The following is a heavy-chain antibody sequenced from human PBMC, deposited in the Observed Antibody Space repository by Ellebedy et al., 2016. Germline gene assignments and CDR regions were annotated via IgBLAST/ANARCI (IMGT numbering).Heavy chain of an antibody. Sequence: SETLSLTXTVSGDSISNYYWSWIRQPAGKGLEWIGRIYSSGSTNYNPSLKSRVTMSIDTSKNQFSLKLSFVAAADTAVYFCARLNYGGNSYYFDYWGQGTLVTVSS. V-gene: IGHV4-4*07. D-gene: IGHD4-23*01. J-gene: IGHJ4*02. CDR3: ARLNYGGNSYYFDY. CDR2: IYSSGST. CDR1: GDSISNYY.